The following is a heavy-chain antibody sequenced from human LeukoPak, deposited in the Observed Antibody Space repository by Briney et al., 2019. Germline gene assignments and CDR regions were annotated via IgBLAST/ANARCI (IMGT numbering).Heavy chain of an antibody. Sequence: GGSLTLSCAASRFTFSNFWMTWVRQAPEKGREWVANIKQDGSEKNYVDSVKGRFTISRDNAKNSLYMQMNSLRAEDTAVYYCAREWVGVGGKSRFDSWGQGTLVTVSS. CDR1: RFTFSNFW. D-gene: IGHD1-26*01. V-gene: IGHV3-7*05. CDR3: AREWVGVGGKSRFDS. J-gene: IGHJ4*02. CDR2: IKQDGSEK.